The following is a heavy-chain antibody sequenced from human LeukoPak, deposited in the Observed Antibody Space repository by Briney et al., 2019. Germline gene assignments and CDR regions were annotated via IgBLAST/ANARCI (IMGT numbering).Heavy chain of an antibody. Sequence: ASVKVSCKASGYTFTSYGISWVRQAPGQGLEWMGWISAYNGNTNYAQKLQGRVTMTTDTSTSTAYMELRSLRSDDTAVYYCARALGYYGSGSPLEDWGQGTLVTVSS. D-gene: IGHD3-10*01. CDR2: ISAYNGNT. CDR1: GYTFTSYG. J-gene: IGHJ4*02. CDR3: ARALGYYGSGSPLED. V-gene: IGHV1-18*01.